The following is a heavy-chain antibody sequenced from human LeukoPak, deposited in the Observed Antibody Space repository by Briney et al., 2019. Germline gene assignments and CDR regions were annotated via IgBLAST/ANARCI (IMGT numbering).Heavy chain of an antibody. J-gene: IGHJ4*02. CDR2: INPNSGGT. CDR3: ARARWQLVPYFDS. D-gene: IGHD6-6*01. Sequence: GESLKVSCKASGYTFTDYYMHWVRQAPGQGLEWMGWINPNSGGTNFAQRFQGRVAMTRDTSISTAYMELGSLRSDDTAVYYCARARWQLVPYFDSWGQGTLVTVSS. V-gene: IGHV1-2*02. CDR1: GYTFTDYY.